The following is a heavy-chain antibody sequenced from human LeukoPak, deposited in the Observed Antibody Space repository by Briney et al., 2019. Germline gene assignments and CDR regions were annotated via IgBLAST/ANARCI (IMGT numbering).Heavy chain of an antibody. J-gene: IGHJ4*02. Sequence: GGSLRLSCAASGFSFSNYAMTWVRQAPGKGLGWVSAISGSDGYTYYADSVKGRFTISRDNSKNTLYLQMNSLRPEDSAVYYCAKENRGHYWGQGTLVTVSS. CDR3: AKENRGHY. CDR1: GFSFSNYA. D-gene: IGHD7-27*01. V-gene: IGHV3-23*01. CDR2: ISGSDGYT.